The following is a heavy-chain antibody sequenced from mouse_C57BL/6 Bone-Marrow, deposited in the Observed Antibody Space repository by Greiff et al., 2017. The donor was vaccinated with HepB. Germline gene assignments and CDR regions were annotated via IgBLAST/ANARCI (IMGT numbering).Heavy chain of an antibody. CDR3: ARPITTVVASDY. Sequence: KQRTGQGLEWIGEIYPRSGNTYYNEKFKGKATLTADKSSSTAYMELRSLTSEDSAVYFCARPITTVVASDYWGQGTTLTVSS. D-gene: IGHD1-1*01. J-gene: IGHJ2*01. V-gene: IGHV1-81*01. CDR2: IYPRSGNT.